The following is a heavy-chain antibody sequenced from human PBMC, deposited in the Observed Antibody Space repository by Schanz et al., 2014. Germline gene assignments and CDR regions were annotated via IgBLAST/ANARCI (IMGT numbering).Heavy chain of an antibody. CDR2: IYHTGST. D-gene: IGHD6-13*01. J-gene: IGHJ4*02. Sequence: VQLVESGGGLLQPGGSLRLSCAASGFTFGTFWMSWVRQAPGKGLEWIGQIYHTGSTDFNPSLKSRVTISVDTSKNQFSLMLGSVTAADTAVYYCARAAGPVDYWGQGTLVTVSS. V-gene: IGHV4-4*02. CDR3: ARAAGPVDY. CDR1: GFTFGTFW.